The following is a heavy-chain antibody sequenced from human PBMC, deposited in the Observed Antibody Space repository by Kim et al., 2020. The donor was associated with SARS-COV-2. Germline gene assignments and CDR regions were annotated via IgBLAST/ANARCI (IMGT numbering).Heavy chain of an antibody. J-gene: IGHJ6*03. CDR3: ARGRRVKFPTDIVVVPAAITDYYYYMDV. Sequence: ASVKVSCKASGYTFTSYGISWVRQAPGQGLEWMGWISAYNGNTNYAQKLQGRVTMTTDTSTSTAYMELRSLRSDDTAVYYCARGRRVKFPTDIVVVPAAITDYYYYMDVWGKGTTVTVSS. D-gene: IGHD2-2*02. V-gene: IGHV1-18*01. CDR2: ISAYNGNT. CDR1: GYTFTSYG.